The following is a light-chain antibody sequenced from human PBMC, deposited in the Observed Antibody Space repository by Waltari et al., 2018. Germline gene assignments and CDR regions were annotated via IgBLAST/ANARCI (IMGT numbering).Light chain of an antibody. CDR2: DVS. Sequence: QSALTQPASVSGSPGQSITLSCTGTRSDVGLYDYVSWYQHHPGKAPKLVIYDVSYRPSGISTRFSASKSGNTASLTISGLQAEDEADYYCTSYTGSSTRYVFGTGTKVTVL. CDR3: TSYTGSSTRYV. V-gene: IGLV2-14*01. CDR1: RSDVGLYDY. J-gene: IGLJ1*01.